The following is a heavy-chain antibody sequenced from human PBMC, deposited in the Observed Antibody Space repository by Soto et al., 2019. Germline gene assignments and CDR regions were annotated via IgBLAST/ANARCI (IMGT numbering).Heavy chain of an antibody. CDR2: IIPIFGTA. D-gene: IGHD3-22*01. Sequence: GASVEVSCKASGGTFSSYSISWVLQAPGQGLEWMGGIIPIFGTANYAQKFQGRVTITADESTSTAYMELSSLRSEDTAVYYCATDYYYDSSGDAFDIWGQGTMVTVAS. J-gene: IGHJ3*02. CDR1: GGTFSSYS. CDR3: ATDYYYDSSGDAFDI. V-gene: IGHV1-69*13.